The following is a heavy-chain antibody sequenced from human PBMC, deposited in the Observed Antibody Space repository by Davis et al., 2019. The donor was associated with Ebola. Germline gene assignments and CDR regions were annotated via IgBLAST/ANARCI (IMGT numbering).Heavy chain of an antibody. CDR2: IKQDGSEK. Sequence: GESLKISCAASGFTFSGSAMHWVRQAPGKGLEWVANIKQDGSEKYYVDSVKGRFTISRDNSKNTLYLQMGSLRAEDMAVYYCARGISSSWYDYYYGMDVWGQGTTVTVSS. J-gene: IGHJ6*02. V-gene: IGHV3-7*04. D-gene: IGHD6-13*01. CDR1: GFTFSGSA. CDR3: ARGISSSWYDYYYGMDV.